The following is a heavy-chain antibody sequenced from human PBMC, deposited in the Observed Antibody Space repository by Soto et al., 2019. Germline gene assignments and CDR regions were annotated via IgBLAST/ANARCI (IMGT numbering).Heavy chain of an antibody. Sequence: GGSLRLSCAASGFTFSSYSMNWVRQAPGKGLEWISYIGSGGSSTYYADSVEGRFTISRDNAKNSLYLQMSSLRDEDTAVYYCARGLYDSSGPAGWGQGTLVTVSS. CDR1: GFTFSSYS. D-gene: IGHD3-22*01. CDR3: ARGLYDSSGPAG. V-gene: IGHV3-48*02. CDR2: IGSGGSST. J-gene: IGHJ4*02.